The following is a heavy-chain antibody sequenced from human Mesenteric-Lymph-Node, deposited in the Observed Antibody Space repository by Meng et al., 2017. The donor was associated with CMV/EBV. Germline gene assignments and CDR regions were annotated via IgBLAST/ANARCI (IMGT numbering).Heavy chain of an antibody. CDR2: IQFDGKKR. CDR1: GFTFSSYA. CDR3: ARRRDTWELHY. J-gene: IGHJ4*02. D-gene: IGHD1-26*01. Sequence: GGSLRLSCAASGFTFSSYAMHWVRQAPGKGLEWVALIQFDGKKRYYGDSVQGRFTISKDFSKNTLYLQMNSLRADDTAVYYCARRRDTWELHYWGQGTLVTVSS. V-gene: IGHV3-30*02.